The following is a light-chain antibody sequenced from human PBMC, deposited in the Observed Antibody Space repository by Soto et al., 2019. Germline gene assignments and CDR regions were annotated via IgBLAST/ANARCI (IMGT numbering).Light chain of an antibody. CDR3: MQALQSLT. V-gene: IGKV2-28*01. CDR2: FGS. Sequence: EIVMTQSPLTLPVTPGEPASISCRSSQSLLYNNTYNYLDWYVQKPGQSPQLLIYFGSNRAPGVPDRFSGSGSDTDFTLKINRMEAEDVGTYYCMQALQSLTFGQGTRLEIQ. J-gene: IGKJ5*01. CDR1: QSLLYNNTYNY.